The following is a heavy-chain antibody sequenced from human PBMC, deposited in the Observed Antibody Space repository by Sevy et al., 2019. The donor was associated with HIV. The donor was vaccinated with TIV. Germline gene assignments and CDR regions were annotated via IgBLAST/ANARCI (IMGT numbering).Heavy chain of an antibody. CDR2: IYSGGST. J-gene: IGHJ4*02. D-gene: IGHD3-10*01. V-gene: IGHV3-53*01. CDR1: GFTVSSNY. Sequence: GGSLRLSCAASGFTVSSNYMSWVRQAPGKGLEWVSVIYSGGSTYYADSVKGRFTISRDNSKNTLYLQMNSLGAEDTAVYYCARDRYGSGSPDYRGQGTLVTVSS. CDR3: ARDRYGSGSPDY.